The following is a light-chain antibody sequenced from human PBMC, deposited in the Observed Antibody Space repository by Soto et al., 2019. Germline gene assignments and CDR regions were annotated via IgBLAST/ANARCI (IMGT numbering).Light chain of an antibody. Sequence: HSVLTQPASVSGSPGQSITISCTGTSSDVGGYNYVSWYQQHPGKAPKLMIYEVSNRPSGVSNRFSASKSGNTASLTVSGLQAEDEANYYCSSFTSSSTWVFGGGTKLTVL. CDR3: SSFTSSSTWV. CDR1: SSDVGGYNY. CDR2: EVS. J-gene: IGLJ3*02. V-gene: IGLV2-14*01.